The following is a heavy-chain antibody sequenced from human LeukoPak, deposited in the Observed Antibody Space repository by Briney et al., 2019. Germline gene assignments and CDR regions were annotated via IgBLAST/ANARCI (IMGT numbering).Heavy chain of an antibody. CDR1: SASISSGGYY. CDR2: IYYSGST. D-gene: IGHD6-13*01. J-gene: IGHJ3*02. V-gene: IGHV4-30-4*08. Sequence: SQTLSLTCTVSSASISSGGYYWSWIRQPPGKGLEWIGYIYYSGSTYYNPSLKSRVTISVDTSKNQFSLKLSSVTAADTAVYYCARVAYPAGTGTFDIWGQGTMVTVSS. CDR3: ARVAYPAGTGTFDI.